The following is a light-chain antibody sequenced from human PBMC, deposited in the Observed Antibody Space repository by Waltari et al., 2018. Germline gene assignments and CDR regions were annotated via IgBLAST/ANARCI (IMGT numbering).Light chain of an antibody. CDR3: CSYAGSSTSVV. CDR1: RSDVGNYNL. Sequence: QSALTQPASVFGSPGQSITISCTRTRSDVGNYNLVSLFQQHPGKAPKLMIYEGSKRPSGVSNRFSGSKSGNTASLTISGLQAEDEADYYCCSYAGSSTSVVFGGGTKLTVL. CDR2: EGS. J-gene: IGLJ2*01. V-gene: IGLV2-23*01.